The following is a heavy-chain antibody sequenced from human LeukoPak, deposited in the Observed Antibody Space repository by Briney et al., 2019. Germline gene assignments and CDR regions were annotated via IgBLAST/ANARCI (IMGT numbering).Heavy chain of an antibody. D-gene: IGHD2-15*01. CDR1: GYTFTSYY. J-gene: IGHJ4*02. CDR3: ARALSGYCSGGSCYGIGDY. V-gene: IGHV1-46*01. CDR2: INPSGGST. Sequence: GASVKVSCKASGYTFTSYYMHWVRQAPGQGLEWMGIINPSGGSTSYAQKFQGRVTMTRDTSTSTVYMELSRLRSEDTAVYYCARALSGYCSGGSCYGIGDYWGQGTLVTVSS.